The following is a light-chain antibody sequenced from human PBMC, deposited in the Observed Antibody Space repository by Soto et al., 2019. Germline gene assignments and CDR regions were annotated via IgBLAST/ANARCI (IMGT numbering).Light chain of an antibody. CDR2: VNSDGSH. Sequence: QLVLTQSPSASASLGASVKLTCTLSSGRSSYAIAWHQQQPEKGPRYLLKVNSDGSHSKGDGIPDRFSDSSSGAERYLTISSLQSEDEADYYCQAWGTDIQGVFGGGTKVTVL. V-gene: IGLV4-69*01. J-gene: IGLJ2*01. CDR3: QAWGTDIQGV. CDR1: SGRSSYA.